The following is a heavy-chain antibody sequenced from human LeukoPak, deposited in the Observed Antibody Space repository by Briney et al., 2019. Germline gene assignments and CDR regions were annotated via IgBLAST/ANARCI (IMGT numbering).Heavy chain of an antibody. D-gene: IGHD3-3*02. CDR1: GFSISSHSF. V-gene: IGHV4-38-2*01. CDR3: TQISMITELTQYSFDS. J-gene: IGHJ4*02. Sequence: SETLSLTYAVSGFSISSHSFWGWVRQPPGKGLGWIGSIYTSGTTYYNPSLKSRLAISIDTSKSQFSLRLTSVTAADTAIYYCTQISMITELTQYSFDSWGQGTLVTVSS. CDR2: IYTSGTT.